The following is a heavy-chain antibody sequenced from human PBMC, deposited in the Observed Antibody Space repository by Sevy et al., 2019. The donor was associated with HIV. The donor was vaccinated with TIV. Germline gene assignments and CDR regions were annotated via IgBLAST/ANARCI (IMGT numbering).Heavy chain of an antibody. V-gene: IGHV1-2*02. CDR2: INPNSGGT. CDR1: GYTFTGYY. J-gene: IGHJ5*02. Sequence: ASVKVSCKASGYTFTGYYMHWVQQAPGQGLEWMGWINPNSGGTNYAQKFQGRVTMTRDTSISTAYMELSRLRSDDTAVYYCAAPGTTGTTHNWFDPWGQGTLVTVSS. CDR3: AAPGTTGTTHNWFDP. D-gene: IGHD1-1*01.